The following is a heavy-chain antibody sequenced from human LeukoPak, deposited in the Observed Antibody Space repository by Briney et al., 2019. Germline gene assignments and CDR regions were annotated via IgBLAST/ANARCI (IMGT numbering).Heavy chain of an antibody. D-gene: IGHD3-3*01. J-gene: IGHJ4*02. V-gene: IGHV3-23*01. CDR2: ISGSGGST. CDR1: GFTFSSYA. CDR3: AKPTYYDFWSGYPYDY. Sequence: GGSLRLSCAASGFTFSSYAMSWVRQAPGKGLEWVSAISGSGGSTYYADSVKGRFTISRDNSKNTLYLQMNSLRAEDTAVYYCAKPTYYDFWSGYPYDYWGQGTLVTVSS.